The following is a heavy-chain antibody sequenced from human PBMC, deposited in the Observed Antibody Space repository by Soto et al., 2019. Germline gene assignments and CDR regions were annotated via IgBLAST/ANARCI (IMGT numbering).Heavy chain of an antibody. CDR3: ARTRSAWSDFRYYPMDV. J-gene: IGHJ6*02. V-gene: IGHV3-30*03. CDR1: GFTFNSYG. CDR2: ISYDSTKT. D-gene: IGHD1-26*01. Sequence: PGGSLRRSCAASGFTFNSYGMHWVRQGPGNGLEWVAFISYDSTKTYYADSVTGRFTNSRDNSNSAMYVQMNSLTGEDTAVYYCARTRSAWSDFRYYPMDVWGQGTTVTVSS.